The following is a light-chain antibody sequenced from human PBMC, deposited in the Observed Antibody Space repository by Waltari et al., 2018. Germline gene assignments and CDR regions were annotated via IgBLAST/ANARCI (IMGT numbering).Light chain of an antibody. CDR1: QDIGHD. Sequence: AIQMTQSPSSLSSSVGDRVTITYRTSQDIGHDLGWYQQKPGKAPKLLIYAASSLQSGVPSRFSGAGSGTNFTLTISSLQSEDFATYYCLQDYDYPLTFGGGTKVAIK. V-gene: IGKV1-6*01. CDR2: AAS. CDR3: LQDYDYPLT. J-gene: IGKJ4*01.